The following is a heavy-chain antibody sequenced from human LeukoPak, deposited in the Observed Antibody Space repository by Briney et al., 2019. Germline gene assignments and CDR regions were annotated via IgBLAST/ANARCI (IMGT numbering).Heavy chain of an antibody. J-gene: IGHJ3*02. CDR2: FSSSSSTI. CDR1: GFTFSSYS. CDR3: AREYCSGGSCYLDAFDI. V-gene: IGHV3-48*02. D-gene: IGHD2-15*01. Sequence: GGSLRLSCAASGFTFSSYSMNWVRQAPGKGLVWVSYFSSSSSTIYYADSVKGRFTISRDNAKNSLYLQMNSLRDEDTAVYYCAREYCSGGSCYLDAFDIWGQGTMVTVSS.